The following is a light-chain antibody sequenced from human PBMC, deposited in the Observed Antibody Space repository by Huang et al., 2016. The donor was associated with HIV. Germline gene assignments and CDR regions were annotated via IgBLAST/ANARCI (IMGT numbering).Light chain of an antibody. CDR2: DAS. J-gene: IGKJ5*01. Sequence: EIVLTQSPATLSLSPGERATLSCRASQSVYSYLAWYQQKPGQAPRLLIYDASNRATGIPVRFSGSGSGTDFTLTISDLEPEDFAVYYCQHRSNWITFGQGTRLEMK. CDR3: QHRSNWIT. V-gene: IGKV3-11*01. CDR1: QSVYSY.